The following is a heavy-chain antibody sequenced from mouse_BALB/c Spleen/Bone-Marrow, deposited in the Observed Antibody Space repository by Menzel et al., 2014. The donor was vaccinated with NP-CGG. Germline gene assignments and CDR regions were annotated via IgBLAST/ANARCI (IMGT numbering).Heavy chain of an antibody. CDR2: IYPGNVNT. CDR1: GYTFTSYY. D-gene: IGHD3-1*01. Sequence: VQLQESGPGLVKPGASVRISCKASGYTFTSYYIHWVKQRPGQGLEWIGWIYPGNVNTKYNERFKGKATLTADKSSSTAYVQLSSLTSEDSAVYFCARQGSSGFYAMDYWGQGTSVTVSS. J-gene: IGHJ4*01. V-gene: IGHV1S56*01. CDR3: ARQGSSGFYAMDY.